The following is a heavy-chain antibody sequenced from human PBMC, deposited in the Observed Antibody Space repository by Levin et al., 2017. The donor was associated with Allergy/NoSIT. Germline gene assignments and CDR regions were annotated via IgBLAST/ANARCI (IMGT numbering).Heavy chain of an antibody. Sequence: PGGSLRLSCVVSGLKFSDAWLSWVRQAPGKGLEWLGRIRGGGGTTDYAAPVKGRFTFSRDDSKDTAYLHLTSLKSEDTAVYYCAWMATVTSVDVWGQGTLVTVSS. V-gene: IGHV3-15*01. CDR1: GLKFSDAW. D-gene: IGHD4-17*01. CDR2: IRGGGGTT. CDR3: AWMATVTSVDV. J-gene: IGHJ4*02.